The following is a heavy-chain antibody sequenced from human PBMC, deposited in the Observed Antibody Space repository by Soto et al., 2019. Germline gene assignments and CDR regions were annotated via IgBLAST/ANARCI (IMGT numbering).Heavy chain of an antibody. CDR2: IYYSGST. V-gene: IGHV4-31*01. CDR3: ARRHPRGDYYDYGMDA. Sequence: QVQLQESGPGLVKPSQTLSLTCTVSGGSISSGGYYWSWIRQHPGKGLEWIAYIYYSGSTYYNPSLERPVTIAVDSSRSHCTLELSSVTAADTAVYYCARRHPRGDYYDYGMDAWVQWRTVTVSS. J-gene: IGHJ6*02. CDR1: GGSISSGGYY.